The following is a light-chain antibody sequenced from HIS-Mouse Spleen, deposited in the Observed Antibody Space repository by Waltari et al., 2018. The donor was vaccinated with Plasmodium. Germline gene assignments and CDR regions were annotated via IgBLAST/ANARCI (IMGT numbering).Light chain of an antibody. J-gene: IGLJ2*01. CDR2: SNN. CDR1: SSNIGRNP. Sequence: QSVLTQPPSASATPGQRVTISCSGVSSNIGRNPVNCYQQLRGTAPKLLIYSNNQRPPGVPDRFSGSKSGTSASRAISGLQSEDEADYYCAAWDDSLNGVVFGGGTKLTVL. CDR3: AAWDDSLNGVV. V-gene: IGLV1-44*01.